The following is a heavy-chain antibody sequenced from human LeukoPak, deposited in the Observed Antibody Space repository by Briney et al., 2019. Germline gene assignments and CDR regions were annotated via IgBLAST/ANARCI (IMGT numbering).Heavy chain of an antibody. Sequence: SETLSLTCAVYGGSFSGYYWSWIRQPPGKGLERIGEINHSGSTNYNPSLKSRVTISVDTSKNQFSLKLSSVTAADTAVYYCARVRGYSYDRRFDYWGQGTLVTVSS. V-gene: IGHV4-34*01. CDR2: INHSGST. J-gene: IGHJ4*02. CDR1: GGSFSGYY. CDR3: ARVRGYSYDRRFDY. D-gene: IGHD5-18*01.